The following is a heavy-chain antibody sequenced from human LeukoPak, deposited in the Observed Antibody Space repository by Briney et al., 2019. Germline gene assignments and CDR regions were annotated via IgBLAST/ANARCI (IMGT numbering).Heavy chain of an antibody. Sequence: PGGSLRLSCEASGFTFSNYGMNWVRQAPGKGLEWVSFTDTSGNYIYYGDSVKGRFTISRDNARNLLFPQMNGLRAEDTAVYYCARGRSITLLRGVAMSDGFDIWGQGAMVAVSS. V-gene: IGHV3-21*06. CDR3: ARGRSITLLRGVAMSDGFDI. CDR1: GFTFSNYG. J-gene: IGHJ3*02. CDR2: TDTSGNYI. D-gene: IGHD3-10*01.